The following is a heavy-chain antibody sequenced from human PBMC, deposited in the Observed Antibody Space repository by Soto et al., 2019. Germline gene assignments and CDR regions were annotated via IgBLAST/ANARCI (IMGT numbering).Heavy chain of an antibody. CDR3: ARDPGYYDSSGDTGGYFDY. V-gene: IGHV3-30-3*01. J-gene: IGHJ4*02. CDR2: ISYDGSNK. Sequence: LRLSCAASGFTFSSYAMHWVRQAPGKGLEWVAVISYDGSNKYYADSVKGRFTISRDNSKNTLYLQMNSLRAEDTAVYYCARDPGYYDSSGDTGGYFDYWGQGTLVTVSS. D-gene: IGHD3-22*01. CDR1: GFTFSSYA.